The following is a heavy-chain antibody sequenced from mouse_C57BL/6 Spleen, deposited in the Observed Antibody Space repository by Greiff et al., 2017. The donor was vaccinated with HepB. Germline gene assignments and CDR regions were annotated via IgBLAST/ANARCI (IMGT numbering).Heavy chain of an antibody. CDR1: GYTFTDYE. Sequence: QVHVKQSGAELVRPGASVTLSCKASGYTFTDYEMHWVKQTPVHGLEWIGAIDPETGGTAYNQKFKGKAILTADKSSSTAYMELRSLTSEDSAVYYCTRNPLPRLLRDAMDYWGQGTSVTVSS. CDR2: IDPETGGT. D-gene: IGHD1-1*01. CDR3: TRNPLPRLLRDAMDY. V-gene: IGHV1-15*01. J-gene: IGHJ4*01.